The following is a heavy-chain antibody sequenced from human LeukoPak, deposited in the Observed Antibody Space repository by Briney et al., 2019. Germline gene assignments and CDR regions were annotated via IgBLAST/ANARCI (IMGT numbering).Heavy chain of an antibody. D-gene: IGHD4-17*01. CDR1: GFTFSSYA. CDR3: AKDLDDYGAGLNWFDP. Sequence: GGSLRLSCAASGFTFSSYAMSWVRQAPGKGLEWVSAISGSGGSTYHADSVKGRFTISRDNSKNTLYLQMNSLRAEDTAVYYCAKDLDDYGAGLNWFDPWGQGTLVTVSS. J-gene: IGHJ5*02. V-gene: IGHV3-23*01. CDR2: ISGSGGST.